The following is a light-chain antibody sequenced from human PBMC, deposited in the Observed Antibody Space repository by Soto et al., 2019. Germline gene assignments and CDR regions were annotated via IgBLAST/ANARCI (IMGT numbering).Light chain of an antibody. CDR2: EVS. CDR3: SSFAGSPVV. Sequence: QSVLTQPPSASGSLGQSVTIPCTGTSSDVGDYNYVSWYQQHPGKVPKLMIYEVSKRPSGGPDRFSGSKSGNTASLTVSGLQAEDEADYYCSSFAGSPVVFGGGTKLTVL. CDR1: SSDVGDYNY. V-gene: IGLV2-8*01. J-gene: IGLJ2*01.